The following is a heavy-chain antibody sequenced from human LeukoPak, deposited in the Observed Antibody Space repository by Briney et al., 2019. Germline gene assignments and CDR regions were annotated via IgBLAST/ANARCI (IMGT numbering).Heavy chain of an antibody. CDR2: INYSGNT. V-gene: IGHV4-59*08. Sequence: SETLSLTCTVSGGSISTYYWSWIRQPPGKGLEWIGYINYSGNTKYNPSLKGRLNISVDTSKNQFSLKLRSVTAADTAVYYCARHSGSYYDFDYWGQGTLVTVSS. CDR1: GGSISTYY. CDR3: ARHSGSYYDFDY. J-gene: IGHJ4*02. D-gene: IGHD1-26*01.